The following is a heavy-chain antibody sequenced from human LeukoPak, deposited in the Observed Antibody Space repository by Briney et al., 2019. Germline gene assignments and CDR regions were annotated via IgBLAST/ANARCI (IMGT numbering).Heavy chain of an antibody. Sequence: PSETLSLTCAVYGGSFNGYYWSWIRQPPGKGLEWIGEINHSGSTNYNPSLKSRVTISVDTSKNQFSLKLSSVTAADTAVYYCARGSDGYCSGGSCYSINYFDYWGQGTLVTVSS. CDR3: ARGSDGYCSGGSCYSINYFDY. J-gene: IGHJ4*02. V-gene: IGHV4-34*01. CDR2: INHSGST. D-gene: IGHD2-15*01. CDR1: GGSFNGYY.